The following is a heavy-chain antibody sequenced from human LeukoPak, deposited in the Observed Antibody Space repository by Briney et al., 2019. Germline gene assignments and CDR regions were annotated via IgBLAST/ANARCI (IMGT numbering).Heavy chain of an antibody. D-gene: IGHD6-13*01. CDR1: GYSFTNYW. Sequence: GESLKISCKGSGYSFTNYWIGWVRQMPGKGLEWMGIFYPGDSDARYSPSFQGQVTISADKSISTAYLQWSSLKASDTAMYYCARRVAAAGKYYFDYWGQGTLVTVSS. J-gene: IGHJ4*02. CDR3: ARRVAAAGKYYFDY. CDR2: FYPGDSDA. V-gene: IGHV5-51*01.